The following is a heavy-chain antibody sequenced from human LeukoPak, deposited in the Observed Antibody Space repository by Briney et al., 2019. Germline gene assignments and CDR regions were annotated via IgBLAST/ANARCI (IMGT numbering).Heavy chain of an antibody. V-gene: IGHV4-34*01. CDR2: INHSGST. CDR1: GGSFSNYY. CDR3: ARLSSRRFPPTYSFDRRNYFDY. Sequence: SETLSLTCAVYGGSFSNYYWSWIRQPPGKGLEWIGEINHSGSTSYNSSLKSRVTMSVDTSKNQFSLKLSSVTAADTAVYYCARLSSRRFPPTYSFDRRNYFDYWGQGTLVTVSS. J-gene: IGHJ4*02. D-gene: IGHD3-22*01.